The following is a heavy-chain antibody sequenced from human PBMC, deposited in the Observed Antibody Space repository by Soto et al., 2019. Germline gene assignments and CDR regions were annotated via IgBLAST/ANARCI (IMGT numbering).Heavy chain of an antibody. CDR1: GFSVTSNY. V-gene: IGHV3-66*01. CDR3: ARGRGSTGYLGSEHYFDH. D-gene: IGHD2-2*01. Sequence: EVLVVESGGGLVQPGGSLSLSCAASGFSVTSNYMNCVRQAPGKGLEWVSIIDIGGNTYYADSVKDRFTISRDNSRHTLYLHMDSLRAADRAVYYCARGRGSTGYLGSEHYFDHWGQGTLVTVSP. CDR2: IDIGGNT. J-gene: IGHJ4*02.